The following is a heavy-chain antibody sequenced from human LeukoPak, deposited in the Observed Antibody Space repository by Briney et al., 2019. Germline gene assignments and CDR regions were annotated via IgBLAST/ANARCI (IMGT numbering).Heavy chain of an antibody. D-gene: IGHD2-2*01. CDR3: ARHRYCNSSSCYAFDY. J-gene: IGHJ4*02. Sequence: PSETLSLTCAVYGGSFSGYYWSWVRQPPGKGLEWIGEINHSGSTNYNPSLKSRVTISVDTSKNQFSLKLSSVTAADTAVYYCARHRYCNSSSCYAFDYWGQGTLVTVSS. V-gene: IGHV4-34*01. CDR1: GGSFSGYY. CDR2: INHSGST.